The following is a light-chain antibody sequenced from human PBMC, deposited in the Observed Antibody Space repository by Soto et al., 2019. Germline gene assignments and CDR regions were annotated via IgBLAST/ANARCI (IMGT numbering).Light chain of an antibody. J-gene: IGLJ1*01. CDR3: CSYTRSGTLI. CDR2: DVS. Sequence: QSALTQPASVSGPPAQSVTISCVSTSSDIGDYNYVSWYQQHPGKVPKVIIYDVSNRPSGVSYRFSATKSGNTASLTISGLQAEDEADYYCCSYTRSGTLIFGTGTKVTVL. V-gene: IGLV2-14*01. CDR1: SSDIGDYNY.